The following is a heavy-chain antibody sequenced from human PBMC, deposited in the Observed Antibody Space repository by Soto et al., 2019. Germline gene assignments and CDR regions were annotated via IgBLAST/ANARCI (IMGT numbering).Heavy chain of an antibody. CDR2: ISSSSSYT. Sequence: QVQLVESGGGLVKPGGSLRLSCAASGFTFSDYYMSWIRQAPGKGLEWVSYISSSSSYTNYADSVKGRFTISRDNADNSLYLQLNGLRAEDTAVYYCARSVGATGKRDPTVDYWGQGTLVTVSS. CDR1: GFTFSDYY. CDR3: ARSVGATGKRDPTVDY. J-gene: IGHJ4*02. D-gene: IGHD1-26*01. V-gene: IGHV3-11*05.